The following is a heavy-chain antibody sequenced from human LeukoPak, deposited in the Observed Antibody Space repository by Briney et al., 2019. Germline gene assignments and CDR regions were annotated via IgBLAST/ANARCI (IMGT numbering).Heavy chain of an antibody. J-gene: IGHJ4*02. CDR2: INSNSGGT. D-gene: IGHD6-13*01. CDR1: GYTFTGYY. Sequence: ASVKVSCKASGYTFTGYYMHWVRQAPGQGLEWMGRINSNSGGTNYAQKFQGRVTMTRDTSISTAYMELSRLRSDDTAVYYCARDLRYSSSWQSPEDWGQGTLVTVSS. CDR3: ARDLRYSSSWQSPED. V-gene: IGHV1-2*06.